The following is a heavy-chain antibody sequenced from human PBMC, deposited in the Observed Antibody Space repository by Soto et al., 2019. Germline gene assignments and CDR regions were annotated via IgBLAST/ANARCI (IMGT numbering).Heavy chain of an antibody. J-gene: IGHJ4*02. D-gene: IGHD6-19*01. V-gene: IGHV3-23*01. CDR3: AKDLIYGYNSGRPFDS. Sequence: EVHLLESGGGWVQPGGSLRLSCAASGFTFSSFAMSWVRQAPGKGLEWVSAIGSRGDSTYYADSVKGRFTIYRDNSKNTLYLQMNSLRAEDTAVYYCAKDLIYGYNSGRPFDSWGQGTLVTVSS. CDR1: GFTFSSFA. CDR2: IGSRGDST.